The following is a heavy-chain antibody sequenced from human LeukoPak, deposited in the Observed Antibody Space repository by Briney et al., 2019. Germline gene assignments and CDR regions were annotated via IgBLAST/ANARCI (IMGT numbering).Heavy chain of an antibody. Sequence: GGSLRLSCAASGFTVSSNYMSWVRQAPGKGLEWVSVIYSGGSTYYADSAKGRFTISRDNSKNTLYLQMNTLRAEDTAVYYCASARRGDCSGGSCYSGYFQHWGQGTLVTVSS. V-gene: IGHV3-66*01. D-gene: IGHD2-15*01. CDR2: IYSGGST. J-gene: IGHJ1*01. CDR3: ASARRGDCSGGSCYSGYFQH. CDR1: GFTVSSNY.